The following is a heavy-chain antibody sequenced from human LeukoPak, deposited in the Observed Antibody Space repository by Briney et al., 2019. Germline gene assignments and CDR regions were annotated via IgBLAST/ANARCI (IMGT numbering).Heavy chain of an antibody. D-gene: IGHD6-19*01. V-gene: IGHV3-74*01. CDR2: MNSDGSSI. Sequence: GGSLRLSCAASGFTFSGYWMHWVRQAPGKGLVWVSRMNSDGSSISYADSVKGRFTISRDNAKNTLYLQMNSLRAEDTAVYYCVREYNSGWYGDAFDIWGQGTMVTVSS. J-gene: IGHJ3*02. CDR1: GFTFSGYW. CDR3: VREYNSGWYGDAFDI.